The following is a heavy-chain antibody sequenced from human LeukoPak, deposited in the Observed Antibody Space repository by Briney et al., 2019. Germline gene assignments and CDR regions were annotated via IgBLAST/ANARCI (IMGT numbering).Heavy chain of an antibody. CDR3: ARGGAFCSITTCHEFDH. CDR2: TNPSTGGT. Sequence: ASVKLSCKTSGSTFTGTYLHWVRHLPAQGLEWMGWTNPSTGGTKTAHQFDGRVTMTSDTSNTTGYLELRSLRLDDTATYYCARGGAFCSITTCHEFDHWGQGTLVIVSS. D-gene: IGHD2-2*01. J-gene: IGHJ4*02. CDR1: GSTFTGTY. V-gene: IGHV1-2*07.